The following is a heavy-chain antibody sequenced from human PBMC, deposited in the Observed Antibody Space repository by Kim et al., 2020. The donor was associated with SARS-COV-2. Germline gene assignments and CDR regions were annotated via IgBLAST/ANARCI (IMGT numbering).Heavy chain of an antibody. Sequence: GRSLRLSCAASRFTFGDYAMHWVRQAPGKGLDWVSGITWNSGSLGYADSVKGRFTISRDNAKNSLYLQMNSLRVEDTALYYCVKGYSGNSASFDSWGHGTLVTVSS. CDR2: ITWNSGSL. D-gene: IGHD1-26*01. V-gene: IGHV3-9*01. CDR3: VKGYSGNSASFDS. J-gene: IGHJ4*01. CDR1: RFTFGDYA.